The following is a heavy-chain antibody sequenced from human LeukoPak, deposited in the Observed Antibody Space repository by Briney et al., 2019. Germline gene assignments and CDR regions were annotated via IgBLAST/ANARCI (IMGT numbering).Heavy chain of an antibody. J-gene: IGHJ3*02. CDR3: AKDREYDSSGIDAFDI. Sequence: GGSLSLSCAASGFTFSSYAMSWDRQAPGKGLEWVSAISGSGGSTYYADSVKGRFTISRDNSKNTLYLQMNSLRAEDTAVYYCAKDREYDSSGIDAFDIWGQGALVTVSS. CDR2: ISGSGGST. D-gene: IGHD3-22*01. V-gene: IGHV3-23*01. CDR1: GFTFSSYA.